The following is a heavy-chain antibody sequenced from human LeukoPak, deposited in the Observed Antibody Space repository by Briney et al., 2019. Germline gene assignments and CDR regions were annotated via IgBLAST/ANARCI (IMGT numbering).Heavy chain of an antibody. D-gene: IGHD4-23*01. CDR1: GFTFSSYA. V-gene: IGHV3-23*01. CDR3: AKVGGNSADYYYYMDV. Sequence: GGSLRLSCAASGFTFSSYAMSWVRQAPGKGLEWVSAISGSGGSTYYADSVEGRFTISRDNSKNTLYLQMNSLRAEDTAVYYCAKVGGNSADYYYYMDVWGKGTTVTVSS. CDR2: ISGSGGST. J-gene: IGHJ6*03.